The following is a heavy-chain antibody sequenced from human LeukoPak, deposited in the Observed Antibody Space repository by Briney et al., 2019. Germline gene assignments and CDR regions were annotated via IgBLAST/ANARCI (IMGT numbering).Heavy chain of an antibody. CDR1: GFTFSSYS. V-gene: IGHV3-NL1*01. D-gene: IGHD1-26*01. CDR3: AGEPEDREHRPFDY. J-gene: IGHJ4*01. Sequence: PGGSLRLSCAASGFTFSSYSMNWVRQAPGKGPEWVSVTYARRGITFYADPVKGRFTISRDNFKNMVHLQMYSLRVDDTAVYYCAGEPEDREHRPFDYWGPGTWVTVSS. CDR2: TYARRGIT.